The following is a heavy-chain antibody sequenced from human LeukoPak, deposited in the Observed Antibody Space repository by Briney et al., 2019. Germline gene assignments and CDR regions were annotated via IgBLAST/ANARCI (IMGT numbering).Heavy chain of an antibody. V-gene: IGHV3-74*01. J-gene: IGHJ4*02. D-gene: IGHD3-10*01. Sequence: GGSLRLSCAASGFTFSTYWIHWVRQAPGKGLVWVSRINTDGSTTNYADSVKGRFTISRDNAKNTLYLQMNDLRAEDTAVYYCARAGSFRFDYWGQGTLVTVSS. CDR1: GFTFSTYW. CDR2: INTDGSTT. CDR3: ARAGSFRFDY.